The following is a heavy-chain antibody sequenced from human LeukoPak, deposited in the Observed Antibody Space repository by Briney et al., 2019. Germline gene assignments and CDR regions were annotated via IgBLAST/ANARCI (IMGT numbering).Heavy chain of an antibody. D-gene: IGHD2-2*02. J-gene: IGHJ4*02. CDR2: IYYSGST. CDR3: VRRPSDCSGTSCYTY. V-gene: IGHV4-30-4*01. CDR1: GGSISSGDYY. Sequence: SETLSLTCTVSGGSISSGDYYWSWVRQPPGKGLEWIGYIYYSGSTYYNSSLESRATISVDTSKNQFSLTLSSVTAADTAVFYCVRRPSDCSGTSCYTYWGQGTLVTVSS.